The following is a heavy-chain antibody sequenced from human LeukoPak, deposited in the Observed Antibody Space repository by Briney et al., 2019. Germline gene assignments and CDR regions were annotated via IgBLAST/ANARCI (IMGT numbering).Heavy chain of an antibody. D-gene: IGHD3-22*01. CDR3: ARSHAEREPQIVVVIGY. CDR2: IYYSGST. V-gene: IGHV4-39*01. Sequence: SETLSLTCTVSGGSISSSSYYWGWIRQPPGKGLAWIGSIYYSGSTYYNPSLKSRVTISVDTSKNQFSLKLSSVTAADTAVYYCARSHAEREPQIVVVIGYWGQGTLVTVSS. J-gene: IGHJ4*02. CDR1: GGSISSSSYY.